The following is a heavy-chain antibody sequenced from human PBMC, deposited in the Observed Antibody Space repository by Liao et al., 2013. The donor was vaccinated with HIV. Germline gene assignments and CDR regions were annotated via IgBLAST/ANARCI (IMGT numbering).Heavy chain of an antibody. CDR1: GGSISAHY. Sequence: QVQLQESGPGLLKPAETLSLTCRVSGGSISAHYCSWIRQSPEKQLEWIGYIYYRGSTNYNPSLKGRVTMSVDTSKNQFSLSLTSVTAADTAVYYCARDSPAVAGVFDSWGQGTLVTVSS. J-gene: IGHJ4*02. CDR2: IYYRGST. D-gene: IGHD6-19*01. V-gene: IGHV4-59*11. CDR3: ARDSPAVAGVFDS.